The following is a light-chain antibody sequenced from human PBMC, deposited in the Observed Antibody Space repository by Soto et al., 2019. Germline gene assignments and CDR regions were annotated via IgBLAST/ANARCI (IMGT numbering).Light chain of an antibody. CDR3: SSYTTSVTLV. CDR1: SSDVGGYNY. J-gene: IGLJ2*01. Sequence: QSVLTQPTSVSGSPGQSITISCTGTSSDVGGYNYVSWYQQHPGKVPKVMIFEVSNRPSGISHRFSGSKSGNTASLTISGLQAEDEADYYCSSYTTSVTLVFGGGTKLTVL. CDR2: EVS. V-gene: IGLV2-14*01.